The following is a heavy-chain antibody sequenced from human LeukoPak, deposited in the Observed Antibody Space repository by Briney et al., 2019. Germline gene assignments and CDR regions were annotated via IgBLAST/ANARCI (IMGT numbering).Heavy chain of an antibody. Sequence: PGGSLRLSCAASGFIFSSYEMNWVRQAPGNRLEWGSYISSSGSTIYYADSVKGRFTISRDNAQNSLYLQMNSLRAEDTAVYYCASYYESSGFLRNFDYWGQGTLVTVSS. J-gene: IGHJ4*02. V-gene: IGHV3-48*03. CDR3: ASYYESSGFLRNFDY. D-gene: IGHD3-22*01. CDR2: ISSSGSTI. CDR1: GFIFSSYE.